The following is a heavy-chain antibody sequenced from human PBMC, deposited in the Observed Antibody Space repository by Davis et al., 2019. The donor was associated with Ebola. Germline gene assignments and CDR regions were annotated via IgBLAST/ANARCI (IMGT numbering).Heavy chain of an antibody. CDR3: ARGPKFYGDHGALFYFDY. D-gene: IGHD4-17*01. J-gene: IGHJ4*02. Sequence: ASVKVSCKASGGTFTSYGISWVRQAPGQGLEWMGWINPNSGGTNYAQKFQGRVTMTRDTSISTAYMELSRLRSDDTAVYYCARGPKFYGDHGALFYFDYWGQGTLVTVSS. CDR2: INPNSGGT. V-gene: IGHV1-2*02. CDR1: GGTFTSYG.